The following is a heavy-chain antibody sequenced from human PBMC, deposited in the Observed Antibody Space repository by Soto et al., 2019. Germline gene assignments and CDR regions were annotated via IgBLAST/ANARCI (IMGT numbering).Heavy chain of an antibody. V-gene: IGHV3-48*04. CDR3: TRELGY. D-gene: IGHD6-6*01. Sequence: EVQLVESGGGLVQPGGSLRLSCAASGFTFNSHTMNWVRQAPGKGLEWLSYISDSSNTIYYADSVKGRFTISRDNAKNSLYLQMNSLSAEDTAVYYCTRELGYWGQGTLVTVS. CDR1: GFTFNSHT. CDR2: ISDSSNTI. J-gene: IGHJ4*02.